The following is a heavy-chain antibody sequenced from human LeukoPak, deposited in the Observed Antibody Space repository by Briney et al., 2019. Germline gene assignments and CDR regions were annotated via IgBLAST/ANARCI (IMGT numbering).Heavy chain of an antibody. V-gene: IGHV4-34*01. Sequence: SETLSPTCAVYGGSFRGYYWSWIRQPPGKGLERNGEINHSGSTNYNPSLKSRVTISVDTPKNQFSQKLISVTAADTGVYYCARGKGGDYYYYGMDVWGQGTTVTVSS. D-gene: IGHD4-17*01. J-gene: IGHJ6*02. CDR1: GGSFRGYY. CDR3: ARGKGGDYYYYGMDV. CDR2: INHSGST.